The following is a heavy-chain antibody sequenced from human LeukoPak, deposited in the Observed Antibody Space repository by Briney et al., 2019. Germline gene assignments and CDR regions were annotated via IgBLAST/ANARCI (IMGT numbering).Heavy chain of an antibody. CDR3: ARGVPAVAGPLGY. CDR2: IKQDGSEK. D-gene: IGHD6-19*01. V-gene: IGHV3-7*01. Sequence: PGGSLRLSCAASGFTFSSYWMSWVRQAPGKGLEWVANIKQDGSEKYYVDSVKGRFTISRDNAKNSLYLQMNSLRAEDTAVYYCARGVPAVAGPLGYWGQGTLVTVSS. J-gene: IGHJ4*02. CDR1: GFTFSSYW.